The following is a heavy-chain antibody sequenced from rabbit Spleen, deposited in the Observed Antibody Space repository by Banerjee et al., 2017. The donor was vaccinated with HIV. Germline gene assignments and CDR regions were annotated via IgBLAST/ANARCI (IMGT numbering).Heavy chain of an antibody. J-gene: IGHJ4*01. V-gene: IGHV1S45*01. CDR3: VRDRANIGGDYGPFYFDL. CDR2: IYVGSGST. D-gene: IGHD2-1*01. CDR1: GFTISSSDY. Sequence: QEQLEESGGGLVQPEGSLTLTCTASGFTISSSDYMCWVRQAPGKGLEWIGCIYVGSGSTHYASWAKGRFTISSHNAQNTLYLQLNSLTAADTATYFCVRDRANIGGDYGPFYFDLWGPGPSSPS.